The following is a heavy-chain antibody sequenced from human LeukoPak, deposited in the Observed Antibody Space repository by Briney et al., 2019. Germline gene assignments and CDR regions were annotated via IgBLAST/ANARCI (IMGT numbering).Heavy chain of an antibody. D-gene: IGHD4-17*01. V-gene: IGHV3-21*04. J-gene: IGHJ4*02. CDR2: ISSRSSYI. CDR1: GFTFSSYS. Sequence: GGSLRLSCAASGFTFSSYSMNWVRQAPGKGLEWVSSISSRSSYIYYADSVKGRFTISRDNSKNTLYLQMNSLRPEDTAVYYCANEIRPNDHWGQGTLVTVSS. CDR3: ANEIRPNDH.